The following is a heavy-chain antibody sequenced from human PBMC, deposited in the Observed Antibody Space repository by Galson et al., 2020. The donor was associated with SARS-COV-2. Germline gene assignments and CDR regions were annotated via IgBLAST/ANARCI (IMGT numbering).Heavy chain of an antibody. Sequence: NSGGSLRLSCAASVFTFSNYNMNWVRQAPGKGLEWLSSVSSSATYMFYAASVKGRFTISRDNAKKSLYLQRNSLRAEDTAVYYCASSFARGRGYFDYWGQGALVIVSS. V-gene: IGHV3-21*01. J-gene: IGHJ4*02. CDR1: VFTFSNYN. CDR3: ASSFARGRGYFDY. CDR2: VSSSATYM. D-gene: IGHD3-10*01.